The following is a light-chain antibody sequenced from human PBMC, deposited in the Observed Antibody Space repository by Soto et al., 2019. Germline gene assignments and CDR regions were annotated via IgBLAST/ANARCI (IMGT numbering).Light chain of an antibody. Sequence: EIVLTQSPGTLSLPPGERATLSCRASQSVSSSYLAWYQQKPGQAPRLLIYGASSRATGIPDRFSGSGSGTDFTLTISRLEPEDFAVYYCQQYGSSPLTFGGGTKVDI. V-gene: IGKV3-20*01. CDR2: GAS. J-gene: IGKJ4*01. CDR1: QSVSSSY. CDR3: QQYGSSPLT.